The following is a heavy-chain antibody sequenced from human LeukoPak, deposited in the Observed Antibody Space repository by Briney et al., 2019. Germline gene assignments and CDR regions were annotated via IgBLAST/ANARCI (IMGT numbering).Heavy chain of an antibody. V-gene: IGHV4-4*09. CDR3: ARRVFGAAATGFGWFDP. CDR2: IFSSGAP. D-gene: IGHD6-13*01. J-gene: IGHJ5*02. CDR1: GCSISSYY. Sequence: SETLSLTCTVSGCSISSYYWSWIRQPPGKGLEYIGYIFSSGAPNYNPSLKSRVTISLDTSKTLFSLKLRSVTAADTAVYYCARRVFGAAATGFGWFDPWGQGTLVTVSS.